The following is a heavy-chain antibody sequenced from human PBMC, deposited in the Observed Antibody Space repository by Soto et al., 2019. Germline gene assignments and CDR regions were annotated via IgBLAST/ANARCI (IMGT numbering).Heavy chain of an antibody. D-gene: IGHD2-8*01. J-gene: IGHJ4*02. CDR2: IYHSGST. V-gene: IGHV4-30-2*01. Sequence: SETLSLTCAVSGGSISSGGYSWSWIRQPPGKGLEWIGYIYHSGSTYYNPSLKSRVTISVDTSKNQFSLKLSSVTAADTAVYYCARRWGMVFDYWGQGTQVTVSS. CDR1: GGSISSGGYS. CDR3: ARRWGMVFDY.